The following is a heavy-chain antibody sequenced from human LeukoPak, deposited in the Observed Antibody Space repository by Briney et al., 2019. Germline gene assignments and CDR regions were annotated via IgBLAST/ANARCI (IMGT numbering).Heavy chain of an antibody. Sequence: EGSLRLSCAASGFTFSSYAMSWVRQAPGKGLEWVSAISGSGGSTYYADSVKGRFTISRDNSKNTPYLQMNSLRAEDTAVYYCARLTFPGLRYDDRRIFDIWGQGSVVTVSS. J-gene: IGHJ3*02. CDR3: ARLTFPGLRYDDRRIFDI. D-gene: IGHD3-3*01. CDR1: GFTFSSYA. CDR2: ISGSGGST. V-gene: IGHV3-23*01.